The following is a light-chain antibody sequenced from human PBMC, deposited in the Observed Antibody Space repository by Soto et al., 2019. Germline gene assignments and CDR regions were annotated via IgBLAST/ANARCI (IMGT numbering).Light chain of an antibody. CDR3: QQYKEWPPET. Sequence: EVVLTQSPATLSVFPGERATLSCRASQTVGINLAWYQKKLGQAPRLLIYGASTRATGIPARFSGGGSGTELTLTINSMQSEDVAVYYCQQYKEWPPETFGQGAKVEIK. J-gene: IGKJ1*01. CDR2: GAS. V-gene: IGKV3-15*01. CDR1: QTVGIN.